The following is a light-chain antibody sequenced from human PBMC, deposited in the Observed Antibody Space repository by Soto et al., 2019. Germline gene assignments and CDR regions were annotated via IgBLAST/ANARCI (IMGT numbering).Light chain of an antibody. Sequence: IHVTQWPASLSASLGDIVTITFRASQSISSYLNWYQQKPGQAPKLLIYAESTLHTGVPSRFSGSGSGTDFTLTISSMQPEDFATYYCLQDSHYPRTFGQGTKVDIK. CDR1: QSISSY. J-gene: IGKJ1*01. CDR2: AES. V-gene: IGKV1-6*01. CDR3: LQDSHYPRT.